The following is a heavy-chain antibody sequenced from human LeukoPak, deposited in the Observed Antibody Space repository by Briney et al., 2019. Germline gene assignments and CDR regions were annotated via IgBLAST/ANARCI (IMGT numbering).Heavy chain of an antibody. CDR3: ARFTSPTQRALDH. CDR2: SDHRGST. D-gene: IGHD2/OR15-2a*01. Sequence: SETLSLTCTVSSGSINCCYWTWIRQSPGKGLEWIGYSDHRGSTNYSPSLKSRATISIDTSENLFSLKLTSVTSADTAVYYCARFTSPTQRALDHWGQGALVTVSS. J-gene: IGHJ4*02. CDR1: SGSINCCY. V-gene: IGHV4-59*01.